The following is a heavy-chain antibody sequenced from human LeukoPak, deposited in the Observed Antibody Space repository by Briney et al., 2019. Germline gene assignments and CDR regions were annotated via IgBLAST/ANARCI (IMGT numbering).Heavy chain of an antibody. CDR3: AKTTTGYSSGRFPGWPVDY. D-gene: IGHD6-19*01. CDR2: IFGSGGST. J-gene: IGHJ4*02. V-gene: IGHV3-23*01. CDR1: GFTFSSYA. Sequence: GGSLRLSCAASGFTFSSYAMYWVRQAPGKGLEWVSGIFGSGGSTHYADSVKGRFTISRDNYKNTVYLQMSSLRAEDTAVYYCAKTTTGYSSGRFPGWPVDYWGQGTLVTVSS.